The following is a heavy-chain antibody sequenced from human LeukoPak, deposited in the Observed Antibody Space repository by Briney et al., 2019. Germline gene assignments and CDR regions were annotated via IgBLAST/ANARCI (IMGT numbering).Heavy chain of an antibody. CDR3: ARVVQPVYGLSFVWTHYYYMDV. CDR2: INHSGST. Sequence: SETLSLTCAVYGGSFSGYYWSWIRQPPGKGLEWIGEINHSGSTNYNPSLKSRVTISVDTSKNQFSLKLSSVTAADTAVYYCARVVQPVYGLSFVWTHYYYMDVWGKGTTVTVSS. D-gene: IGHD5/OR15-5a*01. V-gene: IGHV4-34*01. J-gene: IGHJ6*03. CDR1: GGSFSGYY.